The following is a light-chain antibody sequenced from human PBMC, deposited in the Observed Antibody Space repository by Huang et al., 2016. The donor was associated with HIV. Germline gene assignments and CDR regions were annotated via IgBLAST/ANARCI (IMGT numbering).Light chain of an antibody. CDR2: DVS. J-gene: IGKJ4*01. Sequence: EIVLTQSPVTLSLSPGDRATLTCSASQSIGTYLAWYQQKSGQAPRLLIYDVSNRAAGVPARFSASWSETAFTLTIASLDPDDFAIYHCQQRSKWPLTFGGGTKVEMK. V-gene: IGKV3-11*01. CDR3: QQRSKWPLT. CDR1: QSIGTY.